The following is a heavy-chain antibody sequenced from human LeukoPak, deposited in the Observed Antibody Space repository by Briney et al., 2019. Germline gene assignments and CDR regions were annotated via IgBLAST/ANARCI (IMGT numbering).Heavy chain of an antibody. CDR3: ALGVAYCGGDCYSFDAFDI. CDR2: INPNSGGT. CDR1: GYTFTGYY. V-gene: IGHV1-2*02. D-gene: IGHD2-21*02. Sequence: ASVKVSCKASGYTFTGYYMHWVRQAPGQGLEWMGWINPNSGGTNYAQKFQGRVTMTRDTSISTAYMELSRLRSDDTAVYYCALGVAYCGGDCYSFDAFDIWGQGTMVTVSS. J-gene: IGHJ3*02.